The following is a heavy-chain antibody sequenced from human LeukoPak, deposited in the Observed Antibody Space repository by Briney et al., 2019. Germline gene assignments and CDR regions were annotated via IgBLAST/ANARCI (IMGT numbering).Heavy chain of an antibody. CDR3: ARESFAARWD. CDR1: GFTFSSYW. Sequence: GGSLRLSCAASGFTFSSYWMSWVRQAPGKGLEWVANIKQDGSQKYYVDSVKGRFTISRDNANNLLYPQMNSLRAEDTAVYYCARESFAARWDWGQGTLVTVSS. CDR2: IKQDGSQK. J-gene: IGHJ4*02. D-gene: IGHD6-6*01. V-gene: IGHV3-7*01.